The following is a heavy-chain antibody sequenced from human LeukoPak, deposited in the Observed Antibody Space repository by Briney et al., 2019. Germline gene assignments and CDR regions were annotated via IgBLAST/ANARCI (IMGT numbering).Heavy chain of an antibody. D-gene: IGHD2-15*01. CDR3: ARDCSGGSCFQDY. J-gene: IGHJ4*02. V-gene: IGHV1-69*05. Sequence: TVKVSCKASGGTFSSYAISWVRQAPGQGLEWMGGIIPIFGTANYAQTFQGRVTITTDESTSTAYMELSSLRSEDTAVYYCARDCSGGSCFQDYWGQGTLVTVSS. CDR1: GGTFSSYA. CDR2: IIPIFGTA.